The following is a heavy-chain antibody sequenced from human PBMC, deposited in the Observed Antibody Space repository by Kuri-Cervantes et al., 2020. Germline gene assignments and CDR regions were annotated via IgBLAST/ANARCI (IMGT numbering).Heavy chain of an antibody. CDR3: ARGLRYSWNGPLDY. Sequence: GGSLRLSCAASGFTFSSYTMNWVRQAPGKGLEWVSGINWNGGSTGYVDSVKGRFTISRDNAKNSLYLQMNNLRAEDTALYYCARGLRYSWNGPLDYWGQGTLVTVSS. J-gene: IGHJ4*02. CDR1: GFTFSSYT. CDR2: INWNGGST. D-gene: IGHD1-1*01. V-gene: IGHV3-20*04.